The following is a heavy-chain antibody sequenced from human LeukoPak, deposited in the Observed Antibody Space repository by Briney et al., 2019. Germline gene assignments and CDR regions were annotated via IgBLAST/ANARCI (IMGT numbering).Heavy chain of an antibody. Sequence: GGSLRLSCAASGFTFSSYSMNWVRQAPGKGLEWVSSISSSSSYIYYADSVKGRFTISRDNAKNSLYLQMNSLRAEDTAVYYCAREVRWNAGRGYYYGMDVWGQGTTVTVSS. D-gene: IGHD3-10*01. J-gene: IGHJ6*02. CDR2: ISSSSSYI. V-gene: IGHV3-21*01. CDR3: AREVRWNAGRGYYYGMDV. CDR1: GFTFSSYS.